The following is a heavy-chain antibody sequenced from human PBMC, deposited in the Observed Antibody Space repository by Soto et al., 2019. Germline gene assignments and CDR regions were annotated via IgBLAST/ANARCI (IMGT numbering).Heavy chain of an antibody. CDR1: GFTFSSYW. CDR3: ARVGWYSSSWYLVEDAFDI. CDR2: INSDGSST. J-gene: IGHJ3*02. V-gene: IGHV3-74*01. Sequence: GGSLRLSCAASGFTFSSYWMHWVRQAPGKGLVWVSRINSDGSSTSYADSVKGRFTISRDNAKNTLYLQMNSLRAEDTAVYYCARVGWYSSSWYLVEDAFDIWGQGTMVTVSS. D-gene: IGHD6-13*01.